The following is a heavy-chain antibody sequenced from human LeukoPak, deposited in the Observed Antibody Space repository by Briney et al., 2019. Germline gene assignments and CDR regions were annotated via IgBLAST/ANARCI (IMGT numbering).Heavy chain of an antibody. J-gene: IGHJ3*02. V-gene: IGHV4-30-2*01. Sequence: PSETLSLTCTVSGGSISSGGYYWSWIRQPPGKGLEWIGYIYHSGSTYYNPSLKSRVTISVDRSKNQFSLKLSSVTAADTAVYYCARGRTRPGQTYCRSTSCYTGAFDIWGQGTMVTVSS. CDR3: ARGRTRPGQTYCRSTSCYTGAFDI. CDR2: IYHSGST. D-gene: IGHD2-2*02. CDR1: GGSISSGGYY.